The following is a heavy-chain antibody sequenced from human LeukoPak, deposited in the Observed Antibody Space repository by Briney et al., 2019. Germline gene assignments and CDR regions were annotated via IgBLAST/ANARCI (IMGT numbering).Heavy chain of an antibody. Sequence: PGGSPRLSCAASGFTVSSNYMSWVRQAPGKGLEWVSVIYSGGSTYYADSVKGRFTISRDNSKNTLYLQMNSLRAEDTAVYYCASSQRSGAFDIWGQGTMVTVSS. D-gene: IGHD3-10*01. CDR3: ASSQRSGAFDI. J-gene: IGHJ3*02. CDR2: IYSGGST. CDR1: GFTVSSNY. V-gene: IGHV3-53*01.